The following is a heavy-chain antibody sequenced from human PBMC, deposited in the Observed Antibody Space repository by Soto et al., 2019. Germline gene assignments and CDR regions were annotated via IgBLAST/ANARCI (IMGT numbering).Heavy chain of an antibody. CDR1: GYTFTNYG. J-gene: IGHJ5*02. V-gene: IGHV1-18*01. Sequence: ASVKVSCKASGYTFTNYGMRWVRQAPGQGLEWMGWINVYNGNTKYAQKVQGRVTMTTDTSTSTAYMELRSLRSDDTAVYYCARGVGSGSYYNQYNWFDPWGQGTLVTVSS. CDR3: ARGVGSGSYYNQYNWFDP. D-gene: IGHD3-10*01. CDR2: INVYNGNT.